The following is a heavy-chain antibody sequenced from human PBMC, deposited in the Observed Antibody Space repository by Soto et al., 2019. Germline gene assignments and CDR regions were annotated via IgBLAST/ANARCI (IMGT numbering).Heavy chain of an antibody. CDR1: GFTFSSYA. V-gene: IGHV3-23*01. CDR3: AKDLSRRYFDWSPFDY. J-gene: IGHJ4*02. CDR2: ISGSGGST. D-gene: IGHD3-9*01. Sequence: GGSLRLSCAASGFTFSSYAMSWVRQAPGKGLEWVSAISGSGGSTYYADSVKGRFTISRDNSKNTLYLQMNSLRAEDTAVYYCAKDLSRRYFDWSPFDYWGQGTLVTVSS.